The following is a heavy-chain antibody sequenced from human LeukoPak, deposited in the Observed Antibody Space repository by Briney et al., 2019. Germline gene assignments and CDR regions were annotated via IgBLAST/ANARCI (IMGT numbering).Heavy chain of an antibody. CDR1: GGSISSSNW. V-gene: IGHV4-4*02. Sequence: SETLSLTCAVSGGSISSSNWWSWVRQPPGKGLAWIGYIFYDGNTNYSPSLKSRVTISVDTSKNQFSLRLSSVTTADTAVYFCARHDDYSRAFDIWGQGTMITVSS. D-gene: IGHD4-11*01. J-gene: IGHJ3*02. CDR2: IFYDGNT. CDR3: ARHDDYSRAFDI.